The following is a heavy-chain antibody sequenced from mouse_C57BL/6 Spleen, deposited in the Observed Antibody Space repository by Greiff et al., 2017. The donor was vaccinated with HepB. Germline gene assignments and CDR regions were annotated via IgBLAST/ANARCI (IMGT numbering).Heavy chain of an antibody. Sequence: QVQLQQSGAELVRPGASVTLSCKASGYTFTDYEMHWVKQTPVHGLEWIGAIDPETGGTAYNQKFKGKAILTADKSSSTAYMELRSLTSEDSAVYYCTRTEGFITTVVAHWYFDVWGTVTTVTVSS. D-gene: IGHD1-1*01. J-gene: IGHJ1*03. V-gene: IGHV1-15*01. CDR3: TRTEGFITTVVAHWYFDV. CDR1: GYTFTDYE. CDR2: IDPETGGT.